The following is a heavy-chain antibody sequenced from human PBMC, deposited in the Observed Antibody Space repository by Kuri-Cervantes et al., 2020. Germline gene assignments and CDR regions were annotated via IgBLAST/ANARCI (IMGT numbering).Heavy chain of an antibody. D-gene: IGHD6-13*01. CDR1: GFIFSNTW. J-gene: IGHJ4*02. Sequence: GESLKISCAASGFIFSNTWMSWVRRAPGKGLEWVGRIKSKTDGGTRDYAAPVKGRFTISRDDSKNTLYLEIDSLKTEDTAVYYCTTDWLYSSWHRVDYWGQGTLVTVSS. V-gene: IGHV3-15*01. CDR3: TTDWLYSSWHRVDY. CDR2: IKSKTDGGTR.